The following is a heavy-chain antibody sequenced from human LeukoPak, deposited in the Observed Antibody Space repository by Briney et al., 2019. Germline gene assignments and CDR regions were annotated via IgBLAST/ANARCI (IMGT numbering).Heavy chain of an antibody. Sequence: GGSLRLSCAASGFTFSNYAMSWVRRAPGKGLEWVSSISGGAANTWYADSVEGRFTISRDNSKDTLFLQMNSLRAEDTAVYYCAKVRGFGLVPNDYWGQGALVIVSS. V-gene: IGHV3-23*01. J-gene: IGHJ4*02. CDR1: GFTFSNYA. D-gene: IGHD1-26*01. CDR2: ISGGAANT. CDR3: AKVRGFGLVPNDY.